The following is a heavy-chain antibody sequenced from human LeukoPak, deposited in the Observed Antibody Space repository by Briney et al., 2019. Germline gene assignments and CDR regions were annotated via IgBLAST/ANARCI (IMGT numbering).Heavy chain of an antibody. D-gene: IGHD3-16*01. J-gene: IGHJ5*02. CDR2: ISGYNGNT. CDR3: ARGGAYNWFDP. V-gene: IGHV1-18*01. CDR1: GYTVTNYG. Sequence: ASVKVSCKASGYTVTNYGICWVRQAPGQGLEWMGWISGYNGNTNYAQRLQGRVTMTTDTSTSTAYMELRSLKSDDTAVYYCARGGAYNWFDPWGQGTLVTVSS.